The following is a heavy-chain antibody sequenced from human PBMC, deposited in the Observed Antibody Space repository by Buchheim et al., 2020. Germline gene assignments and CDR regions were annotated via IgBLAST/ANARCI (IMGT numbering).Heavy chain of an antibody. V-gene: IGHV3-13*01. CDR2: IGTAGDT. D-gene: IGHD6-13*01. Sequence: EVQLVESGGGLVQPGGSLRLSCAASGFTFSSYDMHWVRQATGKGLEWVSAIGTAGDTYYPGSVKGRFTISSANAKNSLYLQLNSLRAGDTAVYYCARESIAAAGYRYFDYWGQGTL. CDR3: ARESIAAAGYRYFDY. J-gene: IGHJ4*02. CDR1: GFTFSSYD.